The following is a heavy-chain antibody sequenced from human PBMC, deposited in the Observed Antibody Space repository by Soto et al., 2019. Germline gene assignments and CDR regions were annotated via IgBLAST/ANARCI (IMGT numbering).Heavy chain of an antibody. CDR1: GFTFSSYS. CDR3: ARGGSSYNYYYYGMDV. V-gene: IGHV3-21*01. J-gene: IGHJ6*02. Sequence: EVQLVESGGGLVKPGGSLRLSCAASGFTFSSYSMNWVRQAPGKGLEWVSSISSSSSYIYYADSVKGRFTISRDNAKNSLYLQMNSLRAEDTAVYYCARGGSSYNYYYYGMDVWGQGTTVTVSS. D-gene: IGHD6-6*01. CDR2: ISSSSSYI.